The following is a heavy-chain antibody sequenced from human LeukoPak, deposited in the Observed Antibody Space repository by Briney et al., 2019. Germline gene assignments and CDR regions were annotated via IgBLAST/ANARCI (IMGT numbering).Heavy chain of an antibody. CDR1: GFTFSSYS. V-gene: IGHV3-48*04. CDR2: IGGSLSSI. CDR3: VRDRDWAFDY. J-gene: IGHJ4*02. Sequence: GGSLRLSCAASGFTFSSYSMNWVRQAPGKGLEWVSYIGGSLSSINYADSAKGRFTISRDNAKNSLYLEMNSLRAEDTAVYFCVRDRDWAFDYWGQGTLVTVSS. D-gene: IGHD3/OR15-3a*01.